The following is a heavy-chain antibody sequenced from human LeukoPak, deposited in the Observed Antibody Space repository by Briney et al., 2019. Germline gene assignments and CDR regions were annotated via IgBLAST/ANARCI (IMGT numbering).Heavy chain of an antibody. J-gene: IGHJ5*02. CDR1: GFTFSSYS. D-gene: IGHD1-26*01. V-gene: IGHV3-30*14. Sequence: GGSLRLSCAASGFTFSSYSLHWVRQAPGKGLEWVTVISYDESEKYYADSVKGRFTISRDNSKNTLYLQMNSLRAEDTAVYYCASYSGSYGWFDPWGQGTLVTVSS. CDR2: ISYDESEK. CDR3: ASYSGSYGWFDP.